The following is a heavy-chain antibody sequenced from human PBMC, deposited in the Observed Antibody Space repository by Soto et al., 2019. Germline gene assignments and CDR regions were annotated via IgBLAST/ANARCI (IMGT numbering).Heavy chain of an antibody. V-gene: IGHV3-23*01. CDR3: ARGTSIAY. CDR2: IIHTGDNT. J-gene: IGHJ4*02. D-gene: IGHD1-1*01. Sequence: GGSLRLSCAASGFTFSSYDMTWVRQAPGKGLEWVSTIIHTGDNTYYADSVKGRFTISRDNSKNTLYLQMSRLRAEDTALYYCARGTSIAYWGQGTLVTVSS. CDR1: GFTFSSYD.